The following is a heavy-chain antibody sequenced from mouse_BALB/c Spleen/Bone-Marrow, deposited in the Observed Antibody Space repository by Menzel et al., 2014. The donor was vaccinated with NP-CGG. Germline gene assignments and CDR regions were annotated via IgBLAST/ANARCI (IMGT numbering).Heavy chain of an antibody. Sequence: QVQLQQSGPGLVAPSQSLSISCTASGFSLTSYGVSWVRQPPGKGLEWLGVIWGDGRTNYPSPLISRLSISKDIAKSQVVLKLNSLQTDDTATYNCVGDSRAMDSWGQGTSVTVSS. V-gene: IGHV2-3*01. CDR2: IWGDGRT. J-gene: IGHJ4*01. CDR3: VGDSRAMDS. CDR1: GFSLTSYG.